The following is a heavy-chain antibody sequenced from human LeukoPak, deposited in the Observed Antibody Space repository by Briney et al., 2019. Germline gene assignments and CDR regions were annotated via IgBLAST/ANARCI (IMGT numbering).Heavy chain of an antibody. J-gene: IGHJ4*02. CDR1: GFTFSSYA. Sequence: GGSLRLSRAASGFTFSSYAMSWVRQAPGKGLEWVAGISYHGSNKYYPDSVKGRFTISRDNSKNTVYLQMNSLRAEDTAVYHCAREGGYCSSGSCYYDYWGQGTLVTVSS. CDR2: ISYHGSNK. V-gene: IGHV3-30*03. D-gene: IGHD2-15*01. CDR3: AREGGYCSSGSCYYDY.